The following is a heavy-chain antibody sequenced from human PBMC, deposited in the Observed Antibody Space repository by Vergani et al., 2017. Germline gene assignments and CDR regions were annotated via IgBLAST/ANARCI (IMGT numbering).Heavy chain of an antibody. CDR2: FYYSGST. CDR1: GGSISSSSYY. D-gene: IGHD3-3*01. CDR3: ARLNDLWSGYSHY. Sequence: QLQLQESGPGLVKPSETLSLPCTVSGGSISSSSYYWGWIRQPPGKGLEWIGSFYYSGSTYYNPSLKSRVTISVDTSKNQFSLKLSSVTAADTAVYYCARLNDLWSGYSHYWGQGTLVTVSS. V-gene: IGHV4-39*01. J-gene: IGHJ4*02.